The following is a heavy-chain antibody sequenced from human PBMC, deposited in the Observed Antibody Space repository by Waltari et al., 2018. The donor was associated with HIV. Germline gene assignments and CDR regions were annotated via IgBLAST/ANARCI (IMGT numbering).Heavy chain of an antibody. CDR3: ARNRGGGDWFPFDY. J-gene: IGHJ4*02. D-gene: IGHD3-10*01. CDR1: GGSFIGYY. V-gene: IGHV4-34*01. Sequence: QVQLQPWGAGLLKPPEPLSLTCAVYGGSFIGYYWSWIRQPPGKGLEWIGEINHSGSTNYNPSLKSRVTISVDTSKNQFSLKLSSVTAADTAVYYCARNRGGGDWFPFDYWGQGTLVTVSS. CDR2: INHSGST.